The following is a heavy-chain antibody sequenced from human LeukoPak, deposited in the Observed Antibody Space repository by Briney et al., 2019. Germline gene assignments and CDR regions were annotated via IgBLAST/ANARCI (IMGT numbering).Heavy chain of an antibody. CDR1: GFTFSSYS. CDR3: ARDLVWFGEPKGYYNYMDV. D-gene: IGHD3-10*01. Sequence: PGGSLRLSCAASGFTFSSYSMNWVRQAPGKGLEWVSSISTSSSYIYYADSVKGRFTISRDNAKKSLYLQMNTLRAEDTAVYYCARDLVWFGEPKGYYNYMDVWGKGTTVTVSS. V-gene: IGHV3-21*01. J-gene: IGHJ6*03. CDR2: ISTSSSYI.